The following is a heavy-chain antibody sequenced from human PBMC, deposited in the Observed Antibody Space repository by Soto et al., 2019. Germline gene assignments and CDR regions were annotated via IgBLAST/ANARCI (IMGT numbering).Heavy chain of an antibody. V-gene: IGHV3-23*01. J-gene: IGHJ5*02. CDR3: AKDPYSGVLVPVAIGFDP. D-gene: IGHD2-2*01. CDR2: ISGSGGSA. CDR1: GFTFSNYA. Sequence: LRLSCAASGFTFSNYAMTWVRQCPGKGLEWVSAISGSGGSAYYADSVKGRFTISRDNSKNTLYLQMNSLRADDSGVYYCAKDPYSGVLVPVAIGFDPWGPGTLVTVSS.